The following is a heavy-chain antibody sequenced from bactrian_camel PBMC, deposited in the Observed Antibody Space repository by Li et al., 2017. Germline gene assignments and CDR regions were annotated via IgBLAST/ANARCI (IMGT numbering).Heavy chain of an antibody. V-gene: IGHV3S53*01. Sequence: HVQLVESGGGSVQAGGSLRLSCAASGYTDRTTCMGWFRQAPGKEREGVATIDSSGRTTYAASVEGRFTISKDNARNTVYLQMNSLKLEDTAVYYCAAVRVWDAEYNFWGQGTQVTVS. CDR1: GYTDRTTC. CDR3: AAVRVWDAEYNF. CDR2: IDSSGRT. J-gene: IGHJ4*01. D-gene: IGHD3*01.